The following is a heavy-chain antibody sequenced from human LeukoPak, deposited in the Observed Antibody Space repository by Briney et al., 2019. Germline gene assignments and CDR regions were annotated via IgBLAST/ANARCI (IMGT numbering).Heavy chain of an antibody. V-gene: IGHV3-21*01. Sequence: GGSLRLSCAASGFTFSSYSMNWVRQAPGKGLEWASSISSSSSYIDYADSVNGRFTISRDNAKNSLYLQMNSQRAEDTAVYYCARGSMVRGVADAFDIWGQGTMVTVSS. CDR2: ISSSSSYI. CDR1: GFTFSSYS. J-gene: IGHJ3*02. D-gene: IGHD3-10*01. CDR3: ARGSMVRGVADAFDI.